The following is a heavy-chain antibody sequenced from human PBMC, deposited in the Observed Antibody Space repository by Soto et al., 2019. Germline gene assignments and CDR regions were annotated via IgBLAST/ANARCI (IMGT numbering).Heavy chain of an antibody. CDR3: ARLDFWSGYMPL. CDR2: IYYSGST. J-gene: IGHJ4*02. Sequence: PSETLSLTCTVSGGSISSYYWSWIRQPPGKGLEWIGYIYYSGSTNYSPSLKSRVTISVDTSKDQFSLKLSSVTAADTAVYYCARLDFWSGYMPLWGQGTLVTVSS. CDR1: GGSISSYY. V-gene: IGHV4-59*01. D-gene: IGHD3-3*01.